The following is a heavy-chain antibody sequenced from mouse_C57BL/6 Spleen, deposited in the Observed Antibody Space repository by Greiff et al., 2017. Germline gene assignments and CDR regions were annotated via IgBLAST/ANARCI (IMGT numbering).Heavy chain of an antibody. D-gene: IGHD1-1*01. CDR3: APHYYGSSFWYFDV. Sequence: EVQLQESVAELVRPGASVKLSCTASGFNIKNTYMHWVKQRPEQGLEWIGRIDPANGNTKYAPKFQGKATITADPSSNTAYLQLSSLTSEDTAIYYCAPHYYGSSFWYFDVWGTGTTVTVSS. V-gene: IGHV14-3*01. CDR2: IDPANGNT. CDR1: GFNIKNTY. J-gene: IGHJ1*03.